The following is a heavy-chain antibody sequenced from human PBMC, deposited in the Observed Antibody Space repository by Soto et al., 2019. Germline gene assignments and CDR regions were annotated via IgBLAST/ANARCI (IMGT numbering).Heavy chain of an antibody. V-gene: IGHV3-23*01. J-gene: IGHJ4*02. CDR1: GGSISSSSYY. D-gene: IGHD6-19*01. CDR2: ISGSGGST. Sequence: ETLSLTCTVSGGSISSSSYYWGWVRQAPGKGLEWVSAISGSGGSTYYADSVKGRFTISRDNSKNTLYLQMNSLRAEDTAVYYCAKDLRIAVAGNPFDYWGQGTLVTVSS. CDR3: AKDLRIAVAGNPFDY.